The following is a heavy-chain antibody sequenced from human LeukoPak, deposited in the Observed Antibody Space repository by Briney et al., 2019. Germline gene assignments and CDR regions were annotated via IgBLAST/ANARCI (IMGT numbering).Heavy chain of an antibody. Sequence: PGGSLRLSCAASGFTFSSYSMNWARQAPGKGLEWVSSISSSSSYIYYADSVKGRFTISRDNAKNSLYLQMNSLRAEDTAVYYCARESSSGWYLNYHYYYMDVWGKGTTVTISS. J-gene: IGHJ6*03. V-gene: IGHV3-21*01. D-gene: IGHD6-19*01. CDR2: ISSSSSYI. CDR3: ARESSSGWYLNYHYYYMDV. CDR1: GFTFSSYS.